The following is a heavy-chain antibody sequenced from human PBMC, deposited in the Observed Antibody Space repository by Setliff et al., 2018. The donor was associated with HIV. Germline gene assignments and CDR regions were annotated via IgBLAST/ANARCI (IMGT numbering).Heavy chain of an antibody. J-gene: IGHJ5*02. D-gene: IGHD3-22*01. CDR2: ISLSSSYI. V-gene: IGHV3-21*03. CDR3: ARSESSGYSLPYTRFDA. Sequence: TGGSLRLSCAASGFTFSSHSMNWVRQAPGKGLEWVSSISLSSSYIYYSDSVKGRFTISRDNAGNSLYLQMNSLRVEDTALYYCARSESSGYSLPYTRFDAWGQGALVTVSS. CDR1: GFTFSSHS.